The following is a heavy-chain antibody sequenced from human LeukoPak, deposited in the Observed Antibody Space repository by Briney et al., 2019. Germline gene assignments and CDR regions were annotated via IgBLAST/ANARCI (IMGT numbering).Heavy chain of an antibody. J-gene: IGHJ4*02. CDR3: ARDGDSSSCLDY. Sequence: GGSLRLSCAASGFTFSSYEMNWVRQAPGKGLEWVSYISSSGSTIYYADSVRGRFTISRDNAKNSLYLQMNSLRAEDTAVYYCARDGDSSSCLDYWGQGTLVTVSS. CDR2: ISSSGSTI. V-gene: IGHV3-48*03. D-gene: IGHD6-13*01. CDR1: GFTFSSYE.